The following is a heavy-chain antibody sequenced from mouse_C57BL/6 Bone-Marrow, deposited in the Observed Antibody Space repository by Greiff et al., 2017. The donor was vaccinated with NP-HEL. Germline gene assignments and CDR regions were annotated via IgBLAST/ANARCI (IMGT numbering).Heavy chain of an antibody. J-gene: IGHJ4*01. Sequence: VKVVESGPELVKPGASVKISCKASGYSFTSYYIHWVKQRPGQGLEWIGWIYPGSGNTKYNEKFKGKATLTADTSSSTAYMQLSSLTSEDSAVYYCARSYYYAMDYWGQGTSVTVSS. CDR2: IYPGSGNT. CDR1: GYSFTSYY. V-gene: IGHV1-66*01. CDR3: ARSYYYAMDY.